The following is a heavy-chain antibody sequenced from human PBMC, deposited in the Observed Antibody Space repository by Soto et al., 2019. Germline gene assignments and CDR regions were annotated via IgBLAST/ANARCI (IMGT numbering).Heavy chain of an antibody. CDR3: ARTLGQQLGMGVDY. Sequence: SDTLSLTCTVSGGSVSSSSYYWGWIRQPPGKGLEWIGSIYYSGSTYYNPSLKSRVTISVDTSKNQFSLKLNSVTAADTAVYYCARTLGQQLGMGVDYWGQGTLVTVSS. D-gene: IGHD6-13*01. CDR2: IYYSGST. CDR1: GGSVSSSSYY. J-gene: IGHJ4*02. V-gene: IGHV4-39*01.